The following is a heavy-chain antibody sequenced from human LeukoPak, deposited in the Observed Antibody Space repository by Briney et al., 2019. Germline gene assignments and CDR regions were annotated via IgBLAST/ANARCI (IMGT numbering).Heavy chain of an antibody. Sequence: SETLSLTCAVSGGSISSSNWWSWVRQPPGKGLEWIGEINHSGSTNYNPSLKSRVTISVDTSKNQFSLKLSSVTAADTAVYYCASRMLLFDYWGQGTLVTVSS. CDR3: ASRMLLFDY. CDR2: INHSGST. CDR1: GGSISSSNW. J-gene: IGHJ4*02. D-gene: IGHD2-21*01. V-gene: IGHV4-4*02.